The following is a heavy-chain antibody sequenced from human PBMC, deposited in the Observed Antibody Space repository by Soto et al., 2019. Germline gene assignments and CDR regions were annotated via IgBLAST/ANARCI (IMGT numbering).Heavy chain of an antibody. V-gene: IGHV4-4*07. Sequence: PSETLSLTCTVSGGSISNKYWRWIRQPAGKGLEWIGRMSSSGVTNYSPSLKSRVTMSVDMSKNQFSLKLSSVTATDAAVYYCARALDSSGWYGDNAFDIWGQGTLVT. CDR3: ARALDSSGWYGDNAFDI. J-gene: IGHJ3*02. CDR2: MSSSGVT. D-gene: IGHD6-19*01. CDR1: GGSISNKY.